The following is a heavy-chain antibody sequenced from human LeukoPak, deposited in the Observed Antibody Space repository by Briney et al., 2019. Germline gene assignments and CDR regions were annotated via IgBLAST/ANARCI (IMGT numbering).Heavy chain of an antibody. Sequence: GGSLRLSCAASGFTFSSYSMNWVRQAPGKGLEWVSSISSSSSYIYYADSVKGRFTISRDNAKNSLYLQMNSLRAEDTAVYYCAREPGTIWFGELSFYFDYWGQGTLVTVSS. D-gene: IGHD3-10*01. CDR1: GFTFSSYS. V-gene: IGHV3-21*01. CDR3: AREPGTIWFGELSFYFDY. CDR2: ISSSSSYI. J-gene: IGHJ4*02.